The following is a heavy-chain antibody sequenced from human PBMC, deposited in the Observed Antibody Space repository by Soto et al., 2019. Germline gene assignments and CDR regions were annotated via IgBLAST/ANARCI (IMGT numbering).Heavy chain of an antibody. CDR1: GGSISSYY. CDR2: IYYSGST. CDR3: ARVYGDYPYLDAFDI. V-gene: IGHV4-59*01. Sequence: QVQLQESGPGLVKPSETLSLTCTVSGGSISSYYWSWIRQPPGKGLEWIGYIYYSGSTNYNPSLKSRVTTXXAXSXXQFSLKLSSVTAADTAVYYCARVYGDYPYLDAFDIWGQGTMVTVSS. J-gene: IGHJ3*02. D-gene: IGHD4-17*01.